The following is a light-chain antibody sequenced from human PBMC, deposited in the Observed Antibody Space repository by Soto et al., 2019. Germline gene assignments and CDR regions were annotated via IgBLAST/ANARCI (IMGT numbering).Light chain of an antibody. CDR1: QGISSY. V-gene: IGKV1-9*01. CDR3: QQLNNFPRT. J-gene: IGKJ1*01. Sequence: DIQLTQSPSFLSVSVGDRVSITCRASQGISSYLAWYQQRPGKAPNLLMYGASTLQRGVPSRFSGSASGTTFTLTINNLQPEDFATYYCQQLNNFPRTFGQGTKVE. CDR2: GAS.